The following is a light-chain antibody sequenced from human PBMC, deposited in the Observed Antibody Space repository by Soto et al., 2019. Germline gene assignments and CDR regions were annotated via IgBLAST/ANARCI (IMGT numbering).Light chain of an antibody. CDR3: QQYGSAPFT. J-gene: IGKJ3*01. CDR2: DAS. CDR1: QSVASSP. V-gene: IGKV3-20*01. Sequence: EIVLTQSPGTLSLSPGERATFSCRASQSVASSPLAWYRQKPGQTPRLLIYDASRRATGIPDRISGSGSGTDFTLTISRLEPEDFAVYYCQQYGSAPFTFGPGTKVD.